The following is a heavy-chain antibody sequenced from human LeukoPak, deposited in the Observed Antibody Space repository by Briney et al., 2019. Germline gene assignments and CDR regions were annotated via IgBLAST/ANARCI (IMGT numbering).Heavy chain of an antibody. CDR2: IHHSGSI. Sequence: SETLSLTCAVSGGSISSSNWWNWVRQSPGKGLEWIGEIHHSGSINYHPSLKSRVTISVDKSKNQFSLKLSSVTAADTAVYYCARLQRPKVGATFYYYYYMDVWGKGTTVTISS. CDR1: GGSISSSNW. CDR3: ARLQRPKVGATFYYYYYMDV. D-gene: IGHD1-26*01. V-gene: IGHV4-4*02. J-gene: IGHJ6*03.